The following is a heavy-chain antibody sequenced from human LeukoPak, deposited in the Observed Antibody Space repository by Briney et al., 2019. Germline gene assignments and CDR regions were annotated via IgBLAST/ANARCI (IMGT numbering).Heavy chain of an antibody. CDR2: IKRDGYEK. CDR3: ALNMIGGQIFDF. D-gene: IGHD3-16*01. V-gene: IGHV3-7*01. J-gene: IGHJ4*02. CDR1: GFTFSNYW. Sequence: GGSLRLSCAASGFTFSNYWMTWVRQAPGKGLEWVADIKRDGYEKHYVDSVKGRFTISRDDAKNSLYLQMNSLRAEDTAVYYCALNMIGGQIFDFWGQGTLVTVS.